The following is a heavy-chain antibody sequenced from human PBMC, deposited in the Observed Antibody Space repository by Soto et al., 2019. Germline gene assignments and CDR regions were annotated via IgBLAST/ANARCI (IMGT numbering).Heavy chain of an antibody. Sequence: QVQLVESGGGLVKPGGSLRLSCAASGFTFSDYYMSWIRQAPGKGLEWVSYISSSGSTIYYADSVKGRFTTSRDNAKNSPYLQMNRLRAEDTAVYYCARVREWRATIPPFGYWGQGTLVTVSS. D-gene: IGHD5-12*01. J-gene: IGHJ4*02. CDR3: ARVREWRATIPPFGY. CDR1: GFTFSDYY. CDR2: ISSSGSTI. V-gene: IGHV3-11*01.